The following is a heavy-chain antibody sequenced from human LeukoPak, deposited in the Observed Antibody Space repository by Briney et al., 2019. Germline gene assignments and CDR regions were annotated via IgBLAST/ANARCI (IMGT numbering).Heavy chain of an antibody. Sequence: SETLSLTCAVYGGSFSGYYWSWIRQPPGKGLEWLGEINHSGSTNYNPSLKSRVTISVDTSKNQFSLKLSSVTAADTAVYYCARGAGDYYDSSGPIRPVYFDYWGQGTLVTVSS. CDR3: ARGAGDYYDSSGPIRPVYFDY. CDR2: INHSGST. D-gene: IGHD3-22*01. V-gene: IGHV4-34*01. CDR1: GGSFSGYY. J-gene: IGHJ4*02.